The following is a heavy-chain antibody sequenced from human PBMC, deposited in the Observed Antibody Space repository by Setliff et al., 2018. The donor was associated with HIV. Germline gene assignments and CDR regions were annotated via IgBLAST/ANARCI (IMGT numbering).Heavy chain of an antibody. V-gene: IGHV4-4*09. CDR2: IYTSGST. CDR3: ARGGVYYYDSSGWSMDY. J-gene: IGHJ4*02. CDR1: GGSISSYY. Sequence: PSETLSLTCTVSGGSISSYYWSWIRQPPGKGLEWIGYIYTSGSTNYNPSLKSRVTISVDTSENQFSLRLNSVTAADTAVYYCARGGVYYYDSSGWSMDYWGQGTLVTVSS. D-gene: IGHD3-22*01.